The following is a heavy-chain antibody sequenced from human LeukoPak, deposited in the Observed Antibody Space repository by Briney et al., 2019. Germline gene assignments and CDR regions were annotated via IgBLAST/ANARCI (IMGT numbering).Heavy chain of an antibody. CDR1: GFTFDDYA. V-gene: IGHV3-9*01. CDR3: AKDVGYCSSTSCHYFDY. J-gene: IGHJ4*02. D-gene: IGHD2-2*01. CDR2: ISGNSGSI. Sequence: GGSLRLSCAASGFTFDDYAMHWVRQAPGKGLEWVSGISGNSGSIGYADSVKGRFTISRDNAKNSLYLQMNSLRAEDTALYYCAKDVGYCSSTSCHYFDYWGQGTLVTVSS.